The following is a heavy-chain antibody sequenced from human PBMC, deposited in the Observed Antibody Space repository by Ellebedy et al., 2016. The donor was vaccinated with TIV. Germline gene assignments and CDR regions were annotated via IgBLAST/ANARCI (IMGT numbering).Heavy chain of an antibody. CDR3: ASLGGATEKPYFDY. J-gene: IGHJ4*02. CDR2: ISASGSTI. Sequence: GGSLRLXXAASGFTFSSSWMHWIRQAPGKGLEWLSYISASGSTIYYADSVKGRFTISRDSAKNSLYLQMNSLRAEDTAVYYCASLGGATEKPYFDYWGQGTLVTVSS. D-gene: IGHD5-24*01. V-gene: IGHV3-11*01. CDR1: GFTFSSSW.